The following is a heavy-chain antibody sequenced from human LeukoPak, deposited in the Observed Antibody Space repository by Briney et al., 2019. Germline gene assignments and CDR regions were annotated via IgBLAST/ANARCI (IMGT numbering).Heavy chain of an antibody. D-gene: IGHD2-15*01. CDR3: ARGYCSGGSCYSGTLYYMDV. V-gene: IGHV1-69*05. CDR1: GGTFSSYA. Sequence: SVKVSCKASGGTFSSYAISWVRQAPGQGLEWMRGIIPIFGTANYAQKFQGRVTITTDESTSTAYMELSSLKSEDTAVYYCARGYCSGGSCYSGTLYYMDVWGKGTTVTVSS. CDR2: IIPIFGTA. J-gene: IGHJ6*03.